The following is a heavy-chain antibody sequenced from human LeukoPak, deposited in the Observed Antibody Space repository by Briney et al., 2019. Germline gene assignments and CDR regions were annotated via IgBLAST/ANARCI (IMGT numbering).Heavy chain of an antibody. J-gene: IGHJ4*02. D-gene: IGHD6-13*01. CDR1: GFTFSSYG. CDR3: ARDLSSSWSLDY. V-gene: IGHV3-30*03. Sequence: AGRSLRLSCAASGFTFSSYGMHWVRQAPGKGLEWVAVISYDGSHGCYADSVKGRFTISRDSSKSTLYLQMNSLRAEDTAVYYCARDLSSSWSLDYWGQGTLVTVSS. CDR2: ISYDGSHG.